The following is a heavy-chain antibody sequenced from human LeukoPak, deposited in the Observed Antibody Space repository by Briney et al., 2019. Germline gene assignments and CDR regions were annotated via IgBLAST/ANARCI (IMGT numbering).Heavy chain of an antibody. Sequence: GRSLTPSCQASGSTFSSYAMSWVGQATGTGLEWVSGISDSGGRTYYADSVKGRFTISRDNSKNTLYLQMNSLRSEDTAVYYCALWSYYYYGLDVWGQGTTVTVSS. CDR3: ALWSYYYYGLDV. CDR1: GSTFSSYA. V-gene: IGHV3-23*01. D-gene: IGHD3-10*01. J-gene: IGHJ6*02. CDR2: ISDSGGRT.